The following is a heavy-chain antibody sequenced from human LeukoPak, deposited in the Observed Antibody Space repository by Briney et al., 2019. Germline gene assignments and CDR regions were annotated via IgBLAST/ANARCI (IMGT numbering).Heavy chain of an antibody. D-gene: IGHD3-3*01. J-gene: IGHJ4*02. V-gene: IGHV3-23*01. CDR2: ISGSGGST. Sequence: GGSLRLSCAASRFTFSSYAMSWVRQAPGKGLEWVSAISGSGGSTYYADSVKGRFTISRDNSKNTLYLQMNSLRAEDTAVYYCANSRNFWSGLYYFDYWGQGTLVTVSS. CDR3: ANSRNFWSGLYYFDY. CDR1: RFTFSSYA.